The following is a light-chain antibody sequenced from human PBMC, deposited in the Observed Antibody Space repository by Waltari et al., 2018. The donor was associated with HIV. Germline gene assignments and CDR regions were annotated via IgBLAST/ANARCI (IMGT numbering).Light chain of an antibody. J-gene: IGKJ2*01. CDR1: QMINSA. V-gene: IGKV1-5*03. Sequence: DIQMTQSPSTLSASIGDRVTITCRASQMINSALAWYQQKPGKAPKLLIYKASSLQSDVASRFSGSESGTEFTLTISSLQSDDFATYYCQQYDSYSLTFGQGTKLEIK. CDR2: KAS. CDR3: QQYDSYSLT.